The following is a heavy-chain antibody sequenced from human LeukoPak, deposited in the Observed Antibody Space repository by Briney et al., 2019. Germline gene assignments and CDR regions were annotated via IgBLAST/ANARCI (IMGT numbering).Heavy chain of an antibody. J-gene: IGHJ6*03. CDR2: LSGDGGST. CDR3: AKVLEPDYYYYYMDV. D-gene: IGHD1-1*01. CDR1: GFTFDDYA. Sequence: GGSLRLSCAASGFTFDDYAMHWVRQAPGKGLEWVSLLSGDGGSTYYADSVKGRFTISRDNSKNSLYLQMNSLRTEDTALYYCAKVLEPDYYYYYMDVWGKGTTVTVSS. V-gene: IGHV3-43*02.